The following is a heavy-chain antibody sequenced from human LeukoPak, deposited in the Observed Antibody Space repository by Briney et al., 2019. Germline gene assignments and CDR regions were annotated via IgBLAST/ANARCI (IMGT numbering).Heavy chain of an antibody. Sequence: GGSLRLSCASSGFTFSSYAMSWVRQAPGKGLEWVSTIGGTGVRTYYADSVKGRFTISRDNSKNTLYLQINSLRAEDTAVYFCTKDRLGGPYFFHYWGQGTLVTVSS. CDR3: TKDRLGGPYFFHY. V-gene: IGHV3-23*01. CDR1: GFTFSSYA. D-gene: IGHD3-16*01. CDR2: IGGTGVRT. J-gene: IGHJ4*02.